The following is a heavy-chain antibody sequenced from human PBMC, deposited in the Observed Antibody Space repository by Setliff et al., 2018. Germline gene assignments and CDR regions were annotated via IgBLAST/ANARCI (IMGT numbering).Heavy chain of an antibody. CDR2: IYHSGGT. CDR1: GYSISSGYY. Sequence: PSETLSLTCAVSGYSISSGYYWGWIRQPPGKGLEWIGSIYHSGGTYYNPSLKSRVTISVDTSKNQFSLKLSSVTAADTAVYYCARDSPGKSRKYYFDYWGQGTLVTVSS. D-gene: IGHD3-10*01. J-gene: IGHJ4*02. CDR3: ARDSPGKSRKYYFDY. V-gene: IGHV4-38-2*02.